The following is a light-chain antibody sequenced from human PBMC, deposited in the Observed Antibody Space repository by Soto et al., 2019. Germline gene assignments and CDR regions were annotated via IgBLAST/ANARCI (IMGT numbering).Light chain of an antibody. V-gene: IGKV3-20*01. J-gene: IGKJ2*01. CDR2: GAS. CDR3: QQYGYSLYT. CDR1: QTVSSNY. Sequence: EIVLTQSPGTLSLSPGERATLSCRASQTVSSNYLAWYQQKPGQAPRHLIYGASSRVTGIPDRFSGSGSGTDFTLTISRLESGDSAVYYCQQYGYSLYTFGQGTKLEI.